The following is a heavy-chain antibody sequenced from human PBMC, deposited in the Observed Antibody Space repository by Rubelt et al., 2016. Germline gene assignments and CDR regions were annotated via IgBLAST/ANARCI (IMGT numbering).Heavy chain of an antibody. CDR3: AVGEWLDP. Sequence: QVQLVQSGAEVKKPGASVKVSCKASGYTFTSYDINWVRQATGQGLEWMGWMNPNSGNTRYAETSQGNVNMSRKTAEGKARMGLRGRGAEDGAVGYGAVGEWLDPWGQGTLVTVSS. CDR1: GYTFTSYD. J-gene: IGHJ5*02. V-gene: IGHV1-8*01. CDR2: MNPNSGNT. D-gene: IGHD3-16*01.